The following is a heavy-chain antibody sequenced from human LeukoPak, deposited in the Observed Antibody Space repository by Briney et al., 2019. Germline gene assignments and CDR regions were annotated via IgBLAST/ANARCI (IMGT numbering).Heavy chain of an antibody. CDR3: AKVFGGPAAIPLRAFDY. Sequence: GGSLRLSCAASGFTFSSYAMSWVRQAPGKGLEWVSAISGSGGSTYYADSVKGRFTISRDNSKNTLYLQMNSLRAEDMAVYYCAKVFGGPAAIPLRAFDYWGQGTLVTVSS. CDR1: GFTFSSYA. CDR2: ISGSGGST. D-gene: IGHD2-2*02. V-gene: IGHV3-23*01. J-gene: IGHJ4*02.